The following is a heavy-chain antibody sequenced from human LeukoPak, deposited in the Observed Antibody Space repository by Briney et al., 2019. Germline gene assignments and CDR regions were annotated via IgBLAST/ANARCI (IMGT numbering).Heavy chain of an antibody. CDR3: ARDRDDILTV. Sequence: GASVKVSCKASGYSFTSYGINWVRQAPGQGLEWMGWINTDTGNPTYAQGFTGRFVFSLDTSVSTAYLQISSLKAEDTAVYYCARDRDDILTVWGQGTLVTVSS. J-gene: IGHJ4*02. V-gene: IGHV7-4-1*02. CDR2: INTDTGNP. CDR1: GYSFTSYG. D-gene: IGHD3-9*01.